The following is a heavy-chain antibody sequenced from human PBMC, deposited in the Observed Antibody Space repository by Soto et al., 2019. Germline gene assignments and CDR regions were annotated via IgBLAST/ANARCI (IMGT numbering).Heavy chain of an antibody. V-gene: IGHV4-4*07. Sequence: TPSLTCTVYGDSISTYYWHWIRQPAGKALEWIGRIYTSGATNYNPSLRSRVTMSVDTSKNQFSLELSSVTAADTAVYYCARRASGSGRNFDNCGQGTLVTVS. D-gene: IGHD3-10*01. CDR1: GDSISTYY. CDR3: ARRASGSGRNFDN. J-gene: IGHJ4*02. CDR2: IYTSGAT.